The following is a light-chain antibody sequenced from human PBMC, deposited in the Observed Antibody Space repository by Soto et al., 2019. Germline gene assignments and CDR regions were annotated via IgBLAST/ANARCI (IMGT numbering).Light chain of an antibody. CDR1: QSVDSTY. CDR2: ATS. V-gene: IGKV3-20*01. J-gene: IGKJ1*01. Sequence: EIVLTQSPGTLSLSPGERATLSCRASQSVDSTYLAWYQQKPDQSPRLLIYATSARAAGIPDRFSGSGSGTDFTLTISRLEPEDFAVYNCQQYGTSPPTFGQGTKVDIK. CDR3: QQYGTSPPT.